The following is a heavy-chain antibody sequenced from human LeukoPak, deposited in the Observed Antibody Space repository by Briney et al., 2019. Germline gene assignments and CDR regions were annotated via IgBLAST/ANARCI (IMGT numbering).Heavy chain of an antibody. D-gene: IGHD3-16*01. V-gene: IGHV3-30*02. CDR1: GFTFSSYG. Sequence: GGSLRLSCAASGFTFSSYGMHWVRQAPGKGLEWVAFIRYDGSNKYYADSVKGRFTISRDNSKNTLYLQMNSLRAEDTAVYYCAKDFGGVWRAFDIWGQGTMVTVSS. CDR3: AKDFGGVWRAFDI. CDR2: IRYDGSNK. J-gene: IGHJ3*02.